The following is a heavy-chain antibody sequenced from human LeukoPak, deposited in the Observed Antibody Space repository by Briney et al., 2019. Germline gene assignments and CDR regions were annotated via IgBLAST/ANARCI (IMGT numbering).Heavy chain of an antibody. CDR2: ISSSGSTI. V-gene: IGHV3-11*01. Sequence: GGSLRLSCAASGFTFSDCYMSWIRQAPGKGLEWVSYISSSGSTIYYADSVKGRFTISRDNAKNSLYPQVNSLRAEDTAVYYCANSGGFGHYYYYGMDVWGQGTTVTVSS. CDR1: GFTFSDCY. D-gene: IGHD3-10*01. J-gene: IGHJ6*02. CDR3: ANSGGFGHYYYYGMDV.